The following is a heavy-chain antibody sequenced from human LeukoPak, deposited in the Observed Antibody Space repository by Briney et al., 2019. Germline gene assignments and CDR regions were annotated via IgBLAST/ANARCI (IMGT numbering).Heavy chain of an antibody. V-gene: IGHV1-24*01. CDR1: GYTLTELS. J-gene: IGHJ3*02. D-gene: IGHD6-6*01. CDR2: FDPEDGET. CDR3: AKDQHVLQLGGWTFDI. Sequence: VASVKVSCKVSGYTLTELSMHWVRQAPGKGLEWMGGFDPEDGETIYAQKFQGRVTMTEDTSTDTAYMELSSLRAEDTAVYYCAKDQHVLQLGGWTFDIWGQGTMVTVSS.